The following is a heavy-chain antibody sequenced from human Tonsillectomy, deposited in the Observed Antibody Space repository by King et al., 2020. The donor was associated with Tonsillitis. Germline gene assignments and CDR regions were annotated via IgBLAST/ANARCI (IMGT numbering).Heavy chain of an antibody. V-gene: IGHV3-30*18. Sequence: VQLVESGGGVVQPGRSLRLSCAASGFTFSSYVMHWVRQAPGKGLEWVAVISYDGSNEYYADSVKGRFTISRDNSKNTLYLQMNSLRAEDTAVYYCAKLESCSGSSCYGSDYWGRGTLVTVSS. J-gene: IGHJ4*02. CDR2: ISYDGSNE. CDR3: AKLESCSGSSCYGSDY. D-gene: IGHD2-2*01. CDR1: GFTFSSYV.